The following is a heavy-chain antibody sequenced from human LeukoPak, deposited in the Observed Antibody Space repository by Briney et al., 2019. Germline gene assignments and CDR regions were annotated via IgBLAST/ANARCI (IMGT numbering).Heavy chain of an antibody. CDR1: GFTFSSYW. CDR2: IKKDESEK. Sequence: PGGSLRLSCAASGFTFSSYWMSWVRQAPGKGLEWVASIKKDESEKYYVDSVKGRFTISRDNAKNSLYLQMNSLRVEDTAVYYCARNDKGAFDIWGQGTMVTVSS. D-gene: IGHD3-9*01. J-gene: IGHJ3*02. V-gene: IGHV3-7*04. CDR3: ARNDKGAFDI.